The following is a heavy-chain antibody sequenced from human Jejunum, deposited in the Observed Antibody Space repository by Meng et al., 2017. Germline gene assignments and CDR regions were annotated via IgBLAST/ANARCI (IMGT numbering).Heavy chain of an antibody. CDR1: GFTFSSYW. D-gene: IGHD1-26*01. CDR3: AGERWEKSYAW. J-gene: IGHJ4*02. V-gene: IGHV3-74*01. CDR2: INMDSSRT. Sequence: EGQLLEAGGGLVQPGGSLRLSCVASGFTFSSYWMHWVRQAPGKGLVWLSRINMDSSRTVYAESVKGRFTISRDNAKNMVYLQMNGLRAEDTAVYYCAGERWEKSYAWWGQGTLVTVSS.